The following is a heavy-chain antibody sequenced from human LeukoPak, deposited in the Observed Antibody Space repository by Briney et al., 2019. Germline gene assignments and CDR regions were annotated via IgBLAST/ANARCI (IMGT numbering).Heavy chain of an antibody. Sequence: PGGSLRLSCAASGFIVSSNYMSWVRQAPGKGLEWVSIIYSGGSTYYADSVKGRFTISRDNSKNTLYLQMNSLRAEDTAVYYCARELRDYYDSSGYFDYWGQGTLVTVSS. CDR3: ARELRDYYDSSGYFDY. CDR1: GFIVSSNY. V-gene: IGHV3-53*01. J-gene: IGHJ4*02. D-gene: IGHD3-22*01. CDR2: IYSGGST.